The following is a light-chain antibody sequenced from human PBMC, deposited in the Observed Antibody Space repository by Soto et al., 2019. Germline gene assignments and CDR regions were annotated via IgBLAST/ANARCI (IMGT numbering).Light chain of an antibody. CDR1: QSVSSY. Sequence: EIVLTQSPATLSLSPGERATLSCRASQSVSSYLAWYQQKPGQAPRLLIYDASNTAPGIPARFSGSGSGTDFTLTISSLEPEDVAVYYCQQRSNWPLTFGGGTKVEIK. V-gene: IGKV3-11*01. CDR2: DAS. CDR3: QQRSNWPLT. J-gene: IGKJ4*01.